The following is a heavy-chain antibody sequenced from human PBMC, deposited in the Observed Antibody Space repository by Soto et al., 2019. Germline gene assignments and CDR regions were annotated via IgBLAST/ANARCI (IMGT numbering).Heavy chain of an antibody. J-gene: IGHJ4*02. CDR3: TRASLRRVAGSGDH. Sequence: VQLEESGGGVVQPGRSLRLSCAASGFTFSSYGMHWVRQAPGKGLELVAFIWYDGSFKYYADSVKGRFTISRDNSKNTLNLQMDSLRAEDTAVYYCTRASLRRVAGSGDHWGQGTLVTVSS. D-gene: IGHD2-15*01. V-gene: IGHV3-33*01. CDR1: GFTFSSYG. CDR2: IWYDGSFK.